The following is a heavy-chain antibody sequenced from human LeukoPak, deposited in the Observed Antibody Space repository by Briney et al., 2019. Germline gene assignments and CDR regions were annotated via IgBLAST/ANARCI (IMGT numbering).Heavy chain of an antibody. D-gene: IGHD3-9*01. Sequence: ASVKVSCKASGYTFTSYGISWVRQAPGQGLEWMGWISAYNGNTNYAQKLQGRVTMTTDTSTSTAYMELRSLRSDDTAVYYCARGGYDILTGYYPFDYWGQGTLVAVSS. CDR2: ISAYNGNT. CDR1: GYTFTSYG. J-gene: IGHJ4*02. CDR3: ARGGYDILTGYYPFDY. V-gene: IGHV1-18*01.